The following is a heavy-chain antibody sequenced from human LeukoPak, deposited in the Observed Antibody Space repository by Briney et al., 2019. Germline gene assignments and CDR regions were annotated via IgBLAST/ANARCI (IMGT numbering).Heavy chain of an antibody. CDR2: IRYDGSNK. CDR1: GFTFSSYG. J-gene: IGHJ4*02. D-gene: IGHD2-15*01. Sequence: PGGSLRLSCAASGFTFSSYGMHWVRQAPGKGLEWVAFIRYDGSNKYYADSVKGRFTISRDNSKNTLYLQMNSLRAEDTAVYYCAKASVVVVAARGGLDYWGQGTLVTVSS. CDR3: AKASVVVVAARGGLDY. V-gene: IGHV3-30*02.